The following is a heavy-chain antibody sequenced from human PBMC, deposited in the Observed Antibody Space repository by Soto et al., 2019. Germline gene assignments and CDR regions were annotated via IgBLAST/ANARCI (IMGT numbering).Heavy chain of an antibody. CDR3: ARDPPETN. Sequence: SVKVSCKASGATFSTSALTWVRQAPGQGLEWMGTIIPIFGARTYAKKFQGRVTISADESTRTVHMEMTRLTSDDTAVYYFARDPPETNCGQGTLVTVSS. V-gene: IGHV1-69*13. CDR1: GATFSTSA. CDR2: IIPIFGAR. J-gene: IGHJ1*01.